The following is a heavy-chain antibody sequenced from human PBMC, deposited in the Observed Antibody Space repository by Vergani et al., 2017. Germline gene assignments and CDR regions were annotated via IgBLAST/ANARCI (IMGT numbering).Heavy chain of an antibody. CDR1: GFTFYNYA. Sequence: EVQLLESGGGLVQPGGSLRLSCAASGFTFYNYAMTWVRQAPGKGLEWIGRIRSKNDGGTADYAAPLKGRFTISRDDSKDSAFLLVNNLKTEDTAVYFCYTDYHDYWGQGTLVTVSS. J-gene: IGHJ4*02. V-gene: IGHV3-15*01. CDR3: YTDYHDY. D-gene: IGHD2-2*02. CDR2: IRSKNDGGTA.